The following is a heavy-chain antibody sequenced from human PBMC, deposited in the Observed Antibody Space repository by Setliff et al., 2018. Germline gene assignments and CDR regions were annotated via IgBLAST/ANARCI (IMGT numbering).Heavy chain of an antibody. Sequence: SETLSLTCTVSGGSVSDSTYYWGWVRQPPGKGLEWIGSIYYSGSTYYNPSLRSRVTISVDTSKNTLYLQMNSLRAEDTAVFYCVAVRWNYPTVWGQGTLVTVSS. V-gene: IGHV4-39*01. CDR1: GGSVSDSTYY. CDR3: VAVRWNYPTV. J-gene: IGHJ4*02. CDR2: IYYSGST. D-gene: IGHD1-7*01.